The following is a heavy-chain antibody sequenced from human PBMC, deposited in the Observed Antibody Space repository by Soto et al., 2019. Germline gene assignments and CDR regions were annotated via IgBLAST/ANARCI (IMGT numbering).Heavy chain of an antibody. J-gene: IGHJ6*02. Sequence: SETLSLTCAVYGGSFSGYYWSWIRQPPGKGLEWIGEINHSGSTNYNPSLKSRVTISVDTSKNQFSLKLSSVTAADTAVYYCARHIYGDYSYYSYGMDVWGQGTTVTGSS. V-gene: IGHV4-34*01. CDR2: INHSGST. CDR3: ARHIYGDYSYYSYGMDV. CDR1: GGSFSGYY. D-gene: IGHD4-17*01.